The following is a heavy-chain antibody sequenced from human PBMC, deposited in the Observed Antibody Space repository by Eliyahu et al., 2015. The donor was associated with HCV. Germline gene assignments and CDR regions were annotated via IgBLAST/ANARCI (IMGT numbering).Heavy chain of an antibody. CDR3: ARGRGFGAAAGNWVQSY. V-gene: IGHV4-34*01. Sequence: SRVTISVDTSKNQFSLKLSSVTAADTAVYYCARGRGFGAAAGNWVQSYWGQGTLVTVSS. J-gene: IGHJ4*02. D-gene: IGHD6-13*01.